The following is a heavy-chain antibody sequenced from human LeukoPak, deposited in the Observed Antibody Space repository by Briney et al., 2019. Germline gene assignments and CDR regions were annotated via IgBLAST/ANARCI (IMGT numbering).Heavy chain of an antibody. V-gene: IGHV1-2*04. CDR1: GYTFTGYY. J-gene: IGHJ5*02. D-gene: IGHD3-10*01. Sequence: GASVKVSCKASGYTFTGYYMHWVRQAPGQGLEWMGWINPISGGTNYAQKFQGWVTMTRDTSISTAYMELSRLRSDDTAVYYCARAKGSVLLWFGGGNWFDPWGQGTLVTVSS. CDR3: ARAKGSVLLWFGGGNWFDP. CDR2: INPISGGT.